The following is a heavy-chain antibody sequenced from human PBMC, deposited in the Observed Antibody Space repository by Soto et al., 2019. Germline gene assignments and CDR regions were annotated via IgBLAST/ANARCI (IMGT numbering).Heavy chain of an antibody. V-gene: IGHV1-69*06. CDR1: AGTFSNFA. Sequence: SVKVSCKTPAGTFSNFAINWVRQAPGQGLEWMGEIIPFFNKANYARNFQGRVTITADKSSGTAYMEIRSLRSDDTAMFYCARGGAGVAFDSWGQGTLVTVSS. J-gene: IGHJ4*02. D-gene: IGHD3-16*01. CDR2: IIPFFNKA. CDR3: ARGGAGVAFDS.